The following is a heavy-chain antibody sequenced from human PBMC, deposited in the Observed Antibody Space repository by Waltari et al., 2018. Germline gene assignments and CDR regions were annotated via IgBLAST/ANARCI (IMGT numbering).Heavy chain of an antibody. CDR2: INPNSGGT. CDR3: ARGELSPNNWFDP. D-gene: IGHD3-16*02. J-gene: IGHJ5*02. CDR1: GYTFTGYY. V-gene: IGHV1-2*02. Sequence: QVQLVQSGAEVKKPGASVKVSCKASGYTFTGYYMHWVRQAPGQGLEWMGWINPNSGGTNYAQKLQGRVTMTRDTSISTAYMELSRLRSDDTAVYYCARGELSPNNWFDPWGQGTLVTVSS.